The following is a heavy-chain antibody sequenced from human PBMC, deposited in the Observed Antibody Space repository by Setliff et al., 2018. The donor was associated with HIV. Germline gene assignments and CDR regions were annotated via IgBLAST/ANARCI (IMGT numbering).Heavy chain of an antibody. J-gene: IGHJ3*02. CDR2: IIPIFGTA. V-gene: IGHV1-69*13. Sequence: SVKVSCKASGGTFSSYAISWVRQAPGQGREWMGGIIPIFGTANYAQKFQGRVTITADESTSTAYMELSSLRSADTAVYYCARDRSNYVGLDAFDIWGQGTMVTVSS. D-gene: IGHD4-4*01. CDR3: ARDRSNYVGLDAFDI. CDR1: GGTFSSYA.